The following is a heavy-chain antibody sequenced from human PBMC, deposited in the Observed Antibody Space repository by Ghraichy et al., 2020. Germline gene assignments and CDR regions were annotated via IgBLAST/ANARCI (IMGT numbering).Heavy chain of an antibody. CDR3: ARGEFAWFDP. CDR2: IYYSGST. V-gene: IGHV4-59*01. Sequence: SETLSLTCTVSGGSISSYYWSWIRQPPGKGLEWIGYIYYSGSTNYNPSLKSRVTISVDTSKNQFSLKLSSVTAADTAVYYCARGEFAWFDPWGQGTLVTVSS. J-gene: IGHJ5*02. CDR1: GGSISSYY.